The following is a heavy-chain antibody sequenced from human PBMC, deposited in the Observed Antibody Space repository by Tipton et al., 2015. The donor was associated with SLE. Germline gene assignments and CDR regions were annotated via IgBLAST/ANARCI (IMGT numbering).Heavy chain of an antibody. CDR3: ARARHCSSTICYRWFDP. CDR2: IYYSGST. V-gene: IGHV4-59*01. Sequence: TLSLTCTVSGSSISSYYWSWIRQPPGKGLEWIGYIYYSGSTNYNPSLKSRVTISVDTSKNQFSLKLSSVTAADTAVYYCARARHCSSTICYRWFDPWGQVTLVIVSS. J-gene: IGHJ5*02. D-gene: IGHD2-2*02. CDR1: GSSISSYY.